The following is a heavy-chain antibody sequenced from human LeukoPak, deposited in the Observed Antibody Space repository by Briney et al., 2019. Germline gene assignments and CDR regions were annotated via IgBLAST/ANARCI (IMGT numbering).Heavy chain of an antibody. CDR1: GYTFTYYH. Sequence: ASVTVSCKASGYTFTYYHIHWVRQAPGQGLEWMGWINPNTGGTNYAQKFQGRVAMTRDTSITTAYMDFCRLRSEDTAVYYCARDIRPRVESFDYWGQGTLVSVSS. D-gene: IGHD3-3*01. J-gene: IGHJ4*02. V-gene: IGHV1-2*02. CDR2: INPNTGGT. CDR3: ARDIRPRVESFDY.